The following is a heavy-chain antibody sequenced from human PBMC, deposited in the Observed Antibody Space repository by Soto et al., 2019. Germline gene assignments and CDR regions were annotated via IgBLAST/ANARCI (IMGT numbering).Heavy chain of an antibody. J-gene: IGHJ6*02. V-gene: IGHV4-30-4*01. Sequence: PSETLSLTCTVSGGSICSGDYYWSWIRQPPGKGLEWIGYIYYSGSTYYNPSLKSRVTISVDTSKNQFSLKLSSVTAADTAVYYCARELGYCSSTSCFFDYYGMDVWGQGTTVTVSS. CDR3: ARELGYCSSTSCFFDYYGMDV. D-gene: IGHD2-2*01. CDR2: IYYSGST. CDR1: GGSICSGDYY.